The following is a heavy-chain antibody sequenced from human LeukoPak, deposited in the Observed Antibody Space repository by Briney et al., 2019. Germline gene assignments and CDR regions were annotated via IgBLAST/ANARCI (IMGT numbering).Heavy chain of an antibody. V-gene: IGHV3-48*04. CDR3: TSHTGTGDAFRPFHI. CDR2: INSNSDTV. D-gene: IGHD2-21*02. J-gene: IGHJ3*02. CDR1: GFTFRTYG. Sequence: GGSLRLSCAASGFTFRTYGMNWVRQAPGKGLEWISYINSNSDTVHYSNSVEGRFTISRDNAKNSLYLQMNSLRAEDTAVYYCTSHTGTGDAFRPFHIWGQGTMVTVSS.